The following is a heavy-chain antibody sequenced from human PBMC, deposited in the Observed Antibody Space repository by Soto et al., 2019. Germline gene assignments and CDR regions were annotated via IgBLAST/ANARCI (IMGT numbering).Heavy chain of an antibody. Sequence: QVPLVESGGGVVQPGRSLRLSCAASGFTFSSYAMHWVRQAPGKGLEWVAVISYDGSNKYYADSVKGRFTISRDNSKNTLYLQMNSLRAEDTAVYYCARGELRDGGLDYWGQGTLVTVSS. CDR3: ARGELRDGGLDY. V-gene: IGHV3-30-3*01. J-gene: IGHJ4*02. CDR1: GFTFSSYA. CDR2: ISYDGSNK. D-gene: IGHD3-16*01.